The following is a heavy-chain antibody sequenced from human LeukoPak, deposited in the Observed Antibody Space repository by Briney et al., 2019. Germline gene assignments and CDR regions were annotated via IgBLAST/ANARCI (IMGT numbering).Heavy chain of an antibody. CDR3: AKGPLPRITGTAPFDY. D-gene: IGHD1-7*01. V-gene: IGHV3-23*01. Sequence: GGSLRLSCAASGFTFSSYAMSWVRQAPGKGLEWVSAISGSGGSTYYTDSVKGRFTISRDNSENTLYLQMNSLRAEDTAVYYCAKGPLPRITGTAPFDYWGQGTLVTVSS. CDR2: ISGSGGST. CDR1: GFTFSSYA. J-gene: IGHJ4*02.